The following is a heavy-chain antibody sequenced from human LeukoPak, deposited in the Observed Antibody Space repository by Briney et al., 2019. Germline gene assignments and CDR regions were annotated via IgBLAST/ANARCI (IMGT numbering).Heavy chain of an antibody. CDR2: ISGSGGST. CDR1: GFTFSSYA. J-gene: IGHJ6*03. CDR3: AKVWGSGSYYYYMDV. Sequence: PGGSLRLSCAASGFTFSSYAMTWVRQAPGKGLEWVSAISGSGGSTYYADSVKGRFTISRDNSKNTLYLQVNSLRPEDTAVYYCAKVWGSGSYYYYMDVWGKGTTVTVSS. D-gene: IGHD3-10*01. V-gene: IGHV3-23*01.